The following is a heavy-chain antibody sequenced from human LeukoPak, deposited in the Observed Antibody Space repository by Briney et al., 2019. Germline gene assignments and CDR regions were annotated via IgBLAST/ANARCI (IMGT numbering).Heavy chain of an antibody. CDR2: IYSGGST. J-gene: IGHJ4*02. D-gene: IGHD2-2*01. Sequence: GGSLRLSCAASRFTLSTYWMSWVRQAPGKGLEWVSVIYSGGSTYYADSVKGRFTISRDNSKNTLYLQMNSLRAEDTAVYYCAASSSSKQPPFDYWGQGTLVTVSS. CDR1: RFTLSTYW. V-gene: IGHV3-53*01. CDR3: AASSSSKQPPFDY.